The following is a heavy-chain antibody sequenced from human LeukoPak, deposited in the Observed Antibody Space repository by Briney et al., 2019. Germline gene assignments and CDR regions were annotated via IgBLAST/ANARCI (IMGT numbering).Heavy chain of an antibody. Sequence: SETLSLTCTVYGGSISSGGYYWSWIRQPPGKGLEWIGYIYHSGSTYYNPSLKSRVTIAVDRSKNQFSLKLSSVTAADTAVYYCARRYGGNARYYWGQGTLVTVSS. J-gene: IGHJ4*02. D-gene: IGHD4-23*01. CDR2: IYHSGST. CDR3: ARRYGGNARYY. CDR1: GGSISSGGYY. V-gene: IGHV4-30-2*01.